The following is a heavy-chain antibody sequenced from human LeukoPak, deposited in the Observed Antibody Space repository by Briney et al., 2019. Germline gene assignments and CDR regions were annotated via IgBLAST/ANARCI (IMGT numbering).Heavy chain of an antibody. CDR2: INAGNGNT. Sequence: EASVKVSCKASGYTFTSYAMHWVRQAPGQRLEWMGWINAGNGNTKYSQKFQGRVTITRDTSASTAYMELSSLRSEDTAVYYCARAGTGYCSSTSCYTLDPWGQGTLVTVSS. D-gene: IGHD2-2*02. J-gene: IGHJ5*02. CDR1: GYTFTSYA. V-gene: IGHV1-3*01. CDR3: ARAGTGYCSSTSCYTLDP.